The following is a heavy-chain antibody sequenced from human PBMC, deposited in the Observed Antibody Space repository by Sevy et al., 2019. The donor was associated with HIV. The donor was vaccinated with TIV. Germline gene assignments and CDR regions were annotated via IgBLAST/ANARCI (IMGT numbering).Heavy chain of an antibody. Sequence: SETLSLTCGVSGGSISSSNWWHWVRQPPGKGLEWIGEIYRSWSTNYNPSLKSRVTISVDNSKNQFSLQLNSVTAADTAVYYCARGFDTPRGFDPWGQRTLVTVSS. D-gene: IGHD3-10*01. J-gene: IGHJ5*02. V-gene: IGHV4-4*02. CDR1: GGSISSSNW. CDR3: ARGFDTPRGFDP. CDR2: IYRSWST.